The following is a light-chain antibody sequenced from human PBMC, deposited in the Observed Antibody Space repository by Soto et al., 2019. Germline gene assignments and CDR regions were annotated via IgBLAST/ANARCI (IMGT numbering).Light chain of an antibody. CDR3: CSYAGGYTYL. CDR2: EVR. V-gene: IGLV2-11*01. CDR1: MRDVGAYNL. J-gene: IGLJ1*01. Sequence: QSVLTQPASVSGSPGQSITISCAGTMRDVGAYNLVSWYQQHPGRAPQLIIYEVRNRPSGVPDRFSGSKSGNTASLTISGLQAEDEADYFCCSYAGGYTYLFGTGTKLTVL.